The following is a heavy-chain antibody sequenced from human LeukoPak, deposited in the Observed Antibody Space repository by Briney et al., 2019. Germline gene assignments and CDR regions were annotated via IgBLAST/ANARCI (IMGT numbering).Heavy chain of an antibody. Sequence: GGSLRLSCAASGFTFSDYYMSWIRQAPGKGLEWVSYISSSGSTIYYADSVKGRFTISRDNAKSSLYLQMNSLRAEDTAVYYCAREVFGVAAPMFDPWGQGTLVTVSS. CDR3: AREVFGVAAPMFDP. CDR1: GFTFSDYY. V-gene: IGHV3-11*01. J-gene: IGHJ5*02. D-gene: IGHD3-3*01. CDR2: ISSSGSTI.